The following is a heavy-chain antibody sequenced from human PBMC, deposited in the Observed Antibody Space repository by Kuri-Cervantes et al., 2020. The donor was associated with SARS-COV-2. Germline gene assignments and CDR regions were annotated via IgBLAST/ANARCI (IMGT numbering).Heavy chain of an antibody. CDR3: AKGGGPGSYIPLDY. V-gene: IGHV3-30*18. Sequence: GESLKISCAASGFTFSTYGMHWVRQAPGKGLEWVALISYDGNEYYADSVRGRFTISRDNSKNTLYLQLNNLRTEDTAVYYCAKGGGPGSYIPLDYWGQGTLVTVSS. CDR1: GFTFSTYG. J-gene: IGHJ4*02. D-gene: IGHD1-26*01. CDR2: ISYDGNE.